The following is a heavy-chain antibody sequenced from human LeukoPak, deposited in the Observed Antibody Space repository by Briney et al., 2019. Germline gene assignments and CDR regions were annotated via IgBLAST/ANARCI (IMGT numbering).Heavy chain of an antibody. J-gene: IGHJ1*01. Sequence: GGSLRLSCSASGFIVSSHFLTWVRRASGKGLEWVSIIYSDGNTFYADSVKGRFTISRDNSKNTLLLQMNGLRPEDTAVYSCAGGGYLGYWVHGTLVTVSS. CDR1: GFIVSSHF. D-gene: IGHD2-15*01. V-gene: IGHV3-66*01. CDR2: IYSDGNT. CDR3: AGGGYLGY.